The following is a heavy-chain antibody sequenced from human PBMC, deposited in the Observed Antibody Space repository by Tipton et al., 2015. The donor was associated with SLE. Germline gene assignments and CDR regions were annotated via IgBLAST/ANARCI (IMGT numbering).Heavy chain of an antibody. CDR1: GFTFSSYW. V-gene: IGHV3-74*01. CDR3: ARDNSDYDFWSGYSKYNWFDP. Sequence: SLRLSCAASGFTFSSYWMHWVRQAPGKGLVWVSRINSDGSSTSYADSVKGRFTISRDNAKNTLYLQMNSLRAEDTAVYYCARDNSDYDFWSGYSKYNWFDPWGQGTLVTVSS. CDR2: INSDGSST. D-gene: IGHD3-3*01. J-gene: IGHJ5*02.